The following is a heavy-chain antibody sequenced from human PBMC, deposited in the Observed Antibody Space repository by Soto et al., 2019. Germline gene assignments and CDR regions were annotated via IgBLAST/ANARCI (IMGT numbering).Heavy chain of an antibody. CDR2: IIPIFGTA. CDR3: ARSGPLSAAAGRSEYYYYGTDV. D-gene: IGHD6-13*01. CDR1: GGTFSSYA. Sequence: VASVKVSCKASGGTFSSYAISWVRQAPGQGLEWMGGIIPIFGTANYAQKFQGRVTITADESTSTAYMELSSLRSEDTAVYYCARSGPLSAAAGRSEYYYYGTDVWFQGTTVTASS. V-gene: IGHV1-69*13. J-gene: IGHJ6*02.